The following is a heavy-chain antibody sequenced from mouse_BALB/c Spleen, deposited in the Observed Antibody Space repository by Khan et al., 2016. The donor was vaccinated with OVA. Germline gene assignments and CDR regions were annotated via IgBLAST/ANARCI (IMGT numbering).Heavy chain of an antibody. CDR2: ISSGGDYF. CDR3: ARHNYGPFAY. CDR1: GFTFSTFA. Sequence: EVELVESGGDLVKPGGSQKLSCSASGFTFSTFAMSWVRQTPEKRLEWVATISSGGDYFYYPDSVKGRFTISRDNATNTLYLQMSSLRSEDTAMYYCARHNYGPFAYWGQGTLVTVSA. J-gene: IGHJ3*01. V-gene: IGHV5-9-3*01. D-gene: IGHD1-1*01.